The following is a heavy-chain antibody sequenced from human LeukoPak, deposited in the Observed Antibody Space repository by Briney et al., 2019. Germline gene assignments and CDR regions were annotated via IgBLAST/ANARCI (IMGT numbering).Heavy chain of an antibody. D-gene: IGHD1-7*01. CDR2: ISASGGST. Sequence: GGSLRLSCAASGFAFSNYAMSWVRPAPGRGLKWVSGISASGGSTYYADSVKGRFTISRDNSKNTLYVQMNSLRAEDSAIYYCESRSNVAWYYVYWGQGTLVTVA. CDR1: GFAFSNYA. V-gene: IGHV3-23*01. CDR3: ESRSNVAWYYVY. J-gene: IGHJ4*02.